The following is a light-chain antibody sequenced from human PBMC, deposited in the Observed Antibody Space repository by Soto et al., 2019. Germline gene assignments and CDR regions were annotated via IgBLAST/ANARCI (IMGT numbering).Light chain of an antibody. Sequence: DIQMTQSPSTLSAFVGDRVTITCRASQSISTWLAWYQQKPGKAPKLLIYKASSLESGVPSRFSGSVSGTEFTVTITSLQPDDFATYYCQHYDTYPYTFGQGIKLEIK. CDR3: QHYDTYPYT. CDR1: QSISTW. J-gene: IGKJ2*01. CDR2: KAS. V-gene: IGKV1-5*03.